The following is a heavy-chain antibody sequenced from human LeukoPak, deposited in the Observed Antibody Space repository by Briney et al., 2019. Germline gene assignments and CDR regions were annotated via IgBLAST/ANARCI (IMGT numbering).Heavy chain of an antibody. CDR3: ARAKLRWGYELPLDF. D-gene: IGHD4-23*01. V-gene: IGHV3-48*01. J-gene: IGHJ4*02. CDR1: GFTFSSYS. Sequence: SGGSLRLSCAASGFTFSSYSMNWVRQAPGKGLEWVSYISSSSSTIYYADSVKGRFTISRDNAKNSLYLQMNSLRAEDTAVYYCARAKLRWGYELPLDFWGQGTLVTVSS. CDR2: ISSSSSTI.